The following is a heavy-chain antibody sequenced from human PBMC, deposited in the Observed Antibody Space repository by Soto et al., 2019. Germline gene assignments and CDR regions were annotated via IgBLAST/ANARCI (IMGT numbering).Heavy chain of an antibody. J-gene: IGHJ4*02. CDR2: ISYDGSNK. CDR3: ARGERFVPGRENKLSFDY. V-gene: IGHV3-30-3*01. Sequence: PGGSLRLSCAASGFTFSSYAMLWVRQAPGKGLEWVAVISYDGSNKYYADSVKGRFTISRDNSKNTLYLQMNSLRAEDTAVYYCARGERFVPGRENKLSFDYWGQGTLVTVSS. CDR1: GFTFSSYA. D-gene: IGHD1-1*01.